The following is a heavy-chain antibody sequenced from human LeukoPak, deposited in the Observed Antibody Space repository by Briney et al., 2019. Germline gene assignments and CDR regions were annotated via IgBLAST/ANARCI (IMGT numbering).Heavy chain of an antibody. V-gene: IGHV1-18*01. J-gene: IGHJ4*02. CDR1: GYTFTIYG. D-gene: IGHD6-19*01. CDR2: ISGYNGNT. Sequence: ASVKVSCKASGYTFTIYGISWVRQAPGQGLEWMGWISGYNGNTNYAQKFQGRVTMTTDTSTSTAYMELSSLRSEDTAVYYCASSIAVAGTLDGFDYWGQGTLVTVSS. CDR3: ASSIAVAGTLDGFDY.